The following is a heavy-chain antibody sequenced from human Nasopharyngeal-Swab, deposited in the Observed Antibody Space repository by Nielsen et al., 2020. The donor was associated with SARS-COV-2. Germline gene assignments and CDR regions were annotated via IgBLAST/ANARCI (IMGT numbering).Heavy chain of an antibody. CDR3: ARPRGPYSIYSSSWYVYYFDY. CDR2: IYYSGST. V-gene: IGHV4-39*01. Sequence: WIRQPPGKGLEWIGSIYYSGSTYYKSSLKSRGTLSVDTSKNQFSLKLRSVTAADTAVYYCARPRGPYSIYSSSWYVYYFDYWGQGTLVTVSS. D-gene: IGHD6-13*01. J-gene: IGHJ4*02.